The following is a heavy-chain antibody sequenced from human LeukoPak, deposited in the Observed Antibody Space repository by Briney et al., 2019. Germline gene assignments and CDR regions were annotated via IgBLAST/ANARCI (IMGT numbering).Heavy chain of an antibody. V-gene: IGHV3-53*01. CDR3: ARLGDGYNSWFDP. Sequence: GGSLRLSCAASAFSFSNYTLTWVRQAPGKGLEWVSVIYSGGSTYYADSVKGRFTISRDNSKNTLYLQMNSLRAEDTAVYYCARLGDGYNSWFDPWGQGTLVTVSS. J-gene: IGHJ5*02. D-gene: IGHD5-24*01. CDR1: AFSFSNYT. CDR2: IYSGGST.